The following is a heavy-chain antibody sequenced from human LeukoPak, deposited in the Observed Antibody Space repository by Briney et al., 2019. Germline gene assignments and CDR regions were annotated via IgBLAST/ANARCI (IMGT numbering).Heavy chain of an antibody. CDR1: GFPFNAYW. CDR3: ARSLPYGTTWYGRSDF. V-gene: IGHV3-7*03. Sequence: GGSLRLSCAASGFPFNAYWMTWVRQAPGKGLEWVANIRQDGDTKYYVDSVKGRFTISRDNAMNSLYLQMNSLRAENTAIYYCARSLPYGTTWYGRSDFWGQGTLVTVSS. J-gene: IGHJ4*02. D-gene: IGHD6-13*01. CDR2: IRQDGDTK.